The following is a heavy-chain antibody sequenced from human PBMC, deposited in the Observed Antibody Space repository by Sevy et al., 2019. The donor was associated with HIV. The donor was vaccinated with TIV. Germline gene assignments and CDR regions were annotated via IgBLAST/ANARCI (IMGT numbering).Heavy chain of an antibody. V-gene: IGHV3-33*01. CDR1: QFNFDTYA. CDR3: ATNMVHAGAYDSYFNF. J-gene: IGHJ4*02. D-gene: IGHD3-10*01. Sequence: GGSLRLSCVASQFNFDTYAIHWVRQAPGKGLEWVAMIWYEGSSKDYAESVKGRFAISRDNSQNTAFLQLNSLRAEDTGVYYCATNMVHAGAYDSYFNFCGQGALVTVSS. CDR2: IWYEGSSK.